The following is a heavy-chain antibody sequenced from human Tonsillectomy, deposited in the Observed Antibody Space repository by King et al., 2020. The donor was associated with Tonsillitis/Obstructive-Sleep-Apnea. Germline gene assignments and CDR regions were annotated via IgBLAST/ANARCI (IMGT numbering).Heavy chain of an antibody. CDR3: ARDDVVGRYIDS. J-gene: IGHJ4*02. CDR2: INPSSGVT. CDR1: GYTFTKYY. Sequence: VQLVESGAEVKTPGASVRVSCKASGYTFTKYYIHWVRQARGQGLEWMGIINPSSGVTTYAQKFQGRVTMTSDTPANTVYLELSSLGSEDTAVYYCARDDVVGRYIDSWGQGTLVTVSS. D-gene: IGHD1-14*01. V-gene: IGHV1-46*01.